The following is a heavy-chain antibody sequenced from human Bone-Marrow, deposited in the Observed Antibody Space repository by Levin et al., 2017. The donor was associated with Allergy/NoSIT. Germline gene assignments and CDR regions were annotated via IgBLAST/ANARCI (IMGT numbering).Heavy chain of an antibody. CDR2: IDHSGST. V-gene: IGHV4-34*01. CDR3: AREGPTVVTADY. CDR1: GGSFSGYY. J-gene: IGHJ4*02. Sequence: PSETLSFTCAVYGGSFSGYYWSWIRQSPGKGLEWIGEIDHSGSTNYNPSLKSRVAMSVDTSKNQFSLKLTSVTAADTAVYYCAREGPTVVTADYWGQGTLVSVSS. D-gene: IGHD4-23*01.